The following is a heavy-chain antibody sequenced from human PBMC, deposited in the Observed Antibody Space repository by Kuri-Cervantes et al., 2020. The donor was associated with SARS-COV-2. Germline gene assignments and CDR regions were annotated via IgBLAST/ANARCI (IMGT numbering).Heavy chain of an antibody. Sequence: KVSCKGSGYSFTSYWIGWVRQMPGKGLAWMGIIYPGDSDTRYSPSIQGQVTISADKHISTAYLQGSRLNASDTAIYYCARRGSYSPFFDYWGQGTLVTVSS. CDR2: IYPGDSDT. CDR1: GYSFTSYW. J-gene: IGHJ4*02. CDR3: ARRGSYSPFFDY. D-gene: IGHD1-26*01. V-gene: IGHV5-51*04.